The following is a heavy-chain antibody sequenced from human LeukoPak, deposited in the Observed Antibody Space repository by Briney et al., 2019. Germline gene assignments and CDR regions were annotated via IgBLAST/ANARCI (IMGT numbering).Heavy chain of an antibody. J-gene: IGHJ6*03. CDR3: ARVGLAAARTPYYYYYYMDV. CDR2: IYTSGST. D-gene: IGHD6-13*01. V-gene: IGHV4-4*07. Sequence: SETLSLTCTVSGGSISSYYWSWIRQPAGKGLEWIGRIYTSGSTNYNPSLKSRVTMSVDTSKNQFSLKLSSVTAADTAVYYCARVGLAAARTPYYYYYYMDVWGKGTTVTVSS. CDR1: GGSISSYY.